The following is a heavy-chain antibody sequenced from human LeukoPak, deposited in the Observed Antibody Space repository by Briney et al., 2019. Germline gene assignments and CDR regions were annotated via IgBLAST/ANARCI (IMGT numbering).Heavy chain of an antibody. V-gene: IGHV4-39*07. CDR1: GGSIGSSSYY. CDR2: IYYCGST. CDR3: ARDGIAAAGKGFDY. Sequence: KSSEALSLTCTVSGGSIGSSSYYWGWIRQPPGKGLEWIGSIYYCGSTYYNPSLKSRVTISVDTSKNQFSLKLSSVTAADTAVYYCARDGIAAAGKGFDYWGQGTLVTVSS. D-gene: IGHD6-13*01. J-gene: IGHJ4*02.